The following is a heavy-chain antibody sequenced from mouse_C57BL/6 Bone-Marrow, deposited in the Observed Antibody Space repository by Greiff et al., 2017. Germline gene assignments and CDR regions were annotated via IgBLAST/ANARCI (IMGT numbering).Heavy chain of an antibody. D-gene: IGHD1-1*01. Sequence: QVQLQQSWAELARPGASVKMSCKASGYTFTSYTMHWVKQRPGQGLEWIGYINPSSGYTKYNQKFKDKATLTADKSSSTAYMQLSRLTSEDSAVYDCARRIYYHGNSDVWGTGTTVTVSS. V-gene: IGHV1-4*01. CDR1: GYTFTSYT. CDR2: INPSSGYT. CDR3: ARRIYYHGNSDV. J-gene: IGHJ1*03.